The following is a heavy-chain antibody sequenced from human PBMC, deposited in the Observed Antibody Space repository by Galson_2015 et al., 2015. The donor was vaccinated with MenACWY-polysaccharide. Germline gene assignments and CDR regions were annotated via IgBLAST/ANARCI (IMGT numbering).Heavy chain of an antibody. D-gene: IGHD6-6*01. CDR2: MNPNSANT. V-gene: IGHV1-8*01. CDR3: ARGRGQLVQAFDY. J-gene: IGHJ4*02. CDR1: GYTFTSYD. Sequence: SVKVSCKASGYTFTSYDINWVRQATGQGLEWMGWMNPNSANTGYAQKFQGRVTMTRNTSISTAYMELSSLRSEDTAVYYCARGRGQLVQAFDYWGQGSLVTVSS.